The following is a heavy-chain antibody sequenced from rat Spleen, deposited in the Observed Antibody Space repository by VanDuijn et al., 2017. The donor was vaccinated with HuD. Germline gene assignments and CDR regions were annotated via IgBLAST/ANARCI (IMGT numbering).Heavy chain of an antibody. D-gene: IGHD1-4*01. Sequence: EVQLMESGGGLVQPGRSLKLSCVASGFTFNNYWMTWIRQAPGKGLEWVASITNTGGSTYYPDSVKGRFTISRDNAKSTLYLQMNSLRSEDTATYYCTRLPGYKEYFDYWGQGVMVTVSS. CDR3: TRLPGYKEYFDY. CDR2: ITNTGGST. V-gene: IGHV5-31*01. J-gene: IGHJ2*01. CDR1: GFTFNNYW.